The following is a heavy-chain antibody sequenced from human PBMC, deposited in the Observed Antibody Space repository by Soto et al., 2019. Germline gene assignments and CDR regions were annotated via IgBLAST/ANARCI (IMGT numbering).Heavy chain of an antibody. V-gene: IGHV4-4*07. D-gene: IGHD6-6*01. CDR3: ARDKKQLGNHWYFDL. Sequence: QVQLQESGPGLVKPSETLSLTCTVSGGSISSYYWSWIRQPAGKGLEWIGRIYTSGSTNYNPSHKSRVTMSVDTSKNQFSLKLSSVTAADTAVYYCARDKKQLGNHWYFDLWGRGTLVTVSS. CDR1: GGSISSYY. J-gene: IGHJ2*01. CDR2: IYTSGST.